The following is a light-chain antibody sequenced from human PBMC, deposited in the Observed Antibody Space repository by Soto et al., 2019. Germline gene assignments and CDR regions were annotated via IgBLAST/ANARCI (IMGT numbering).Light chain of an antibody. Sequence: IMMTQSPATLSGSPGERATLSCRASQSVKSNLAWYQQKPGQAPRLLIYGASTRATGIPARFSGSGSGTELTLTISSLQSQDFAVYYCQQYNNWPWTVGKRTKV. J-gene: IGKJ1*01. CDR3: QQYNNWPWT. CDR1: QSVKSN. CDR2: GAS. V-gene: IGKV3-15*01.